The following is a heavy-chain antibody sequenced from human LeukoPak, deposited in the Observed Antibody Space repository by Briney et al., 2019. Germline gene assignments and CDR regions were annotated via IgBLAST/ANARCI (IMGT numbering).Heavy chain of an antibody. Sequence: GGSLRLSCEVSGFILSNYGMHWVRQAPGKGLAWVALIWYDGRNKFHADSVRGRFTTSRDNSANTLYLQMSSLRVEDTAVCYCAREWGRIAVAGGPGYWGQGGLVTVSS. D-gene: IGHD6-19*01. V-gene: IGHV3-33*01. CDR1: GFILSNYG. CDR2: IWYDGRNK. CDR3: AREWGRIAVAGGPGY. J-gene: IGHJ4*02.